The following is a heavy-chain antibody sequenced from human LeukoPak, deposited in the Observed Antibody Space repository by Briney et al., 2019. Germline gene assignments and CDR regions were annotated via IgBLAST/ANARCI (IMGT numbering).Heavy chain of an antibody. V-gene: IGHV3-33*01. D-gene: IGHD6-13*01. J-gene: IGHJ4*02. CDR3: ARGGAAALPDY. CDR1: GFTFSSYA. CDR2: IWYDGTNK. Sequence: GGSLRLSCAASGFTFSSYAMHWVRQAPGKGLEWLAVIWYDGTNKYYADSVKGRFTISRDNSKNTMFLQMNTLRAEDTAVYYCARGGAAALPDYWGQGTLVTVSS.